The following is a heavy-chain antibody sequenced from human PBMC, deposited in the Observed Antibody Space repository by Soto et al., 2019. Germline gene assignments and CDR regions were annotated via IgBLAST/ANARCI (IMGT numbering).Heavy chain of an antibody. J-gene: IGHJ6*02. CDR3: ARDYGSSWMGRYYYYGMDV. V-gene: IGHV1-2*04. CDR1: GYTFTGYY. CDR2: INPNSGGT. D-gene: IGHD6-13*01. Sequence: SVKVSCKASGYTFTGYYMHWVRQAPGQGLEWMGWINPNSGGTNYAQKFQGWVTMTRDTSISTAYMELSRLRSDDTAVYYCARDYGSSWMGRYYYYGMDVWGQGTTVTV.